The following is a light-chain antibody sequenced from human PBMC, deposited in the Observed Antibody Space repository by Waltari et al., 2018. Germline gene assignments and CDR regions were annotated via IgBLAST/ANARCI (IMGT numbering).Light chain of an antibody. Sequence: QSALTQPPSASGSPGQSVTISCTGSGKDVGGYNHVSWYHQHPGKAPKLLIHEVNKWPSGAPDRFSGSKSGNTASLTVSGLQAEDEADYYCSSYAGGNNLVFGGGTKLTVL. J-gene: IGLJ2*01. CDR2: EVN. V-gene: IGLV2-8*01. CDR1: GKDVGGYNH. CDR3: SSYAGGNNLV.